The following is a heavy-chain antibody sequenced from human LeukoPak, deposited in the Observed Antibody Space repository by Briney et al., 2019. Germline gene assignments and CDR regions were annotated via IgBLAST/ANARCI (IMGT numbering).Heavy chain of an antibody. J-gene: IGHJ4*02. Sequence: GGSLRLSCAASGFTFSSYAMSWVRQAPGKELEWVSAISGSGGSTYYADSVKGRFTISRDNSKNTLYLQMNSLRAEDTAVYYCAKGTVGATNVGDYFDYWGQGTLVTVSS. CDR2: ISGSGGST. CDR3: AKGTVGATNVGDYFDY. V-gene: IGHV3-23*01. D-gene: IGHD1-26*01. CDR1: GFTFSSYA.